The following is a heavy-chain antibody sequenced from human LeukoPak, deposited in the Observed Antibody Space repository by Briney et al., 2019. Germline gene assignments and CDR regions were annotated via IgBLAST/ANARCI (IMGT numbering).Heavy chain of an antibody. Sequence: GGSLRLSCAASGFTVSSNYMSWVRQAPGKGLEWVSVIYSGGSTYYADSVKGRFTISRDNSKNTLYLQMNSLRAEDTAVYYCARDLGYCSGGSCYYYYGMDVWGQGTTVTVS. D-gene: IGHD2-15*01. V-gene: IGHV3-66*01. CDR3: ARDLGYCSGGSCYYYYGMDV. J-gene: IGHJ6*02. CDR2: IYSGGST. CDR1: GFTVSSNY.